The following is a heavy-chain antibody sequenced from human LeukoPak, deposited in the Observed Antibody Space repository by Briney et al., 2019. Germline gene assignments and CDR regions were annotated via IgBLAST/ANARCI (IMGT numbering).Heavy chain of an antibody. J-gene: IGHJ4*02. CDR1: GFTFSSYG. D-gene: IGHD2-2*01. V-gene: IGHV3-30*02. Sequence: GGSLRLSCAASGFTFSSYGMHWVRQAPGKGLEWVAFIRYDGSNKYYADSVKGRFTISRDNSMNTLYLQMNSLRAEDTAVYYCAKLSSTSRTPEYDYWGQGTLVTVSS. CDR3: AKLSSTSRTPEYDY. CDR2: IRYDGSNK.